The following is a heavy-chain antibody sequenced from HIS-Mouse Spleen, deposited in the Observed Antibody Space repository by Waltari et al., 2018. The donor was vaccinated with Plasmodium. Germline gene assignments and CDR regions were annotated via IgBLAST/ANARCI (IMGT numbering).Heavy chain of an antibody. CDR2: INHSGRT. D-gene: IGHD3-3*01. J-gene: IGHJ2*01. Sequence: QVQLQQWGAGLLKPSETLSLTCAVYGGSFSGYYWSWIRQPPGKGLEWIGEINHSGRTNYNPTLKSRVTISLDTSKNQFSLKLSSVTAADTAVYYCARVTSSGVYWYFDLWGRGTLVTVSS. CDR1: GGSFSGYY. V-gene: IGHV4-34*01. CDR3: ARVTSSGVYWYFDL.